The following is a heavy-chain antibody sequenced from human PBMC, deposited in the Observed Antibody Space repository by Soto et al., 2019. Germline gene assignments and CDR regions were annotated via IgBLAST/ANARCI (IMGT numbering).Heavy chain of an antibody. CDR3: AKDHGGYEGYVMDF. CDR1: GFTFSSYA. J-gene: IGHJ6*02. V-gene: IGHV3-23*01. CDR2: IVAGGGNT. D-gene: IGHD5-12*01. Sequence: GGSLRLSCAASGFTFSSYAMSWVRQAPGKGLEWVSAIVAGGGNTYHVDAVKGRFTISRDNSKNTLYLQMNSLRAEDTAVYYCAKDHGGYEGYVMDFRGQGSTVTVSS.